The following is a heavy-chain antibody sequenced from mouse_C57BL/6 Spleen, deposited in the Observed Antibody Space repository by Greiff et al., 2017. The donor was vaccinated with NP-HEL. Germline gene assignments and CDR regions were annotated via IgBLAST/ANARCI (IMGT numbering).Heavy chain of an antibody. CDR2: IYPGDGDT. J-gene: IGHJ1*03. D-gene: IGHD4-1*01. CDR1: GYAFSSYW. Sequence: VQLQQSGAELVKPGASVKISCKASGYAFSSYWMNWVKLRPGKGLEWIGQIYPGDGDTNYNGKFKGKATLTADKSSSTAYMQLSSLTSEDSAVYFCSTGTSYWYFDVWGTGTTVTVSS. V-gene: IGHV1-80*01. CDR3: STGTSYWYFDV.